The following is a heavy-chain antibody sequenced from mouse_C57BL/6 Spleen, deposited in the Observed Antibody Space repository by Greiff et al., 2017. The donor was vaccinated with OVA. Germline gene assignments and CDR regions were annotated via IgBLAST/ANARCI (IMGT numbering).Heavy chain of an antibody. CDR1: GYTFTSYW. Sequence: QLPGAELVMPGASVKLSCKASGYTFTSYWMHWVKQRPGQGLEWIGEIDPSDSYTNYNQKFKGKSTLTVDKSSSTAYMQLSSLTSEDSAVYYCARTGTGDAMDYWGQGTSVTVSS. J-gene: IGHJ4*01. CDR3: ARTGTGDAMDY. CDR2: IDPSDSYT. D-gene: IGHD4-1*01. V-gene: IGHV1-69*01.